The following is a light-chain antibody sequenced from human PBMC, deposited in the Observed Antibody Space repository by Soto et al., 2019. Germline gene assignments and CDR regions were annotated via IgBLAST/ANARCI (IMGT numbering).Light chain of an antibody. V-gene: IGLV2-8*01. CDR2: EIN. Sequence: QSLITEPPSASGSPGQSVTISCTGTSRDVGAYDYVSWYQQHRGKAPKLMIYEINKRPSGVPDRFSGCKSGNTASLTVSGLQAEDEADYYCSSFAGSNNFPYVFGTGTKVTVL. CDR3: SSFAGSNNFPYV. J-gene: IGLJ1*01. CDR1: SRDVGAYDY.